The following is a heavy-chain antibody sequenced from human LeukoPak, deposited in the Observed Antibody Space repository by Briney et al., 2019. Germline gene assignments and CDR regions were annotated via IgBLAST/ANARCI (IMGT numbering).Heavy chain of an antibody. J-gene: IGHJ3*02. CDR2: IYYSGST. CDR3: ARAFDAFDI. Sequence: SETLSLTCAVSGDSISSSQWWSWIRQPPGKGLEWIGYIYYSGSTNYNPSLKSRVTISVDTSKNQFSLKLSSVTAADTAVYYCARAFDAFDIWGQGTMVTVSS. CDR1: GDSISSSQW. V-gene: IGHV4-59*11.